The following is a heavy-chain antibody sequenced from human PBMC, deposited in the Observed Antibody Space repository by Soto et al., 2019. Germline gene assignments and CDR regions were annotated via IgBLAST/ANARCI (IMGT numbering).Heavy chain of an antibody. CDR2: ISPYNGNT. Sequence: ASVKVSCKASGYTFTTYGISWVRQAPGQGLEWMGWISPYNGNTNYAQKLQGRVTMTTDTSTSTAYMELRSLRSDDTAVYYCARIVLMVYAPTFIDYWGQGTLVTVSS. D-gene: IGHD2-8*01. J-gene: IGHJ4*02. CDR1: GYTFTTYG. CDR3: ARIVLMVYAPTFIDY. V-gene: IGHV1-18*01.